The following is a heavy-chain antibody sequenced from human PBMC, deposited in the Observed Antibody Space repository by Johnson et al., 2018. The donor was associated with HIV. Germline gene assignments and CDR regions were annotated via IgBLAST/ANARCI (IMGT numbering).Heavy chain of an antibody. V-gene: IGHV3-49*04. CDR1: GLTFADYA. CDR3: ARGTSAFDI. CDR2: VRSYAYGGTT. J-gene: IGHJ3*02. Sequence: EVQLLESGGGLVQPGRSLRLSCTGSGLTFADYAMSWVRQAPGKGLEWVGVVRSYAYGGTTEYAASVKGRFTISRDDSKSIAYLQMNGLKTEDTAVYYCARGTSAFDIWGQGTMVTVSS. D-gene: IGHD2-2*01.